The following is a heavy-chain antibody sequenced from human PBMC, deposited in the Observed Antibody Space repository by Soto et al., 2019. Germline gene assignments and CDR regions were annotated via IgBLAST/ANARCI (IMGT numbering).Heavy chain of an antibody. CDR1: GGSLSGYY. CDR3: AQFSLGEQRRSPFDY. D-gene: IGHD3-16*01. Sequence: QVHLQQWGAGLLKPSETLSLTCAVYGGSLSGYYWSWIRQPPEKGLEWIGEINQGGNTAYNPSLKSRVTISVDTSNNQFFLKLNSVTAADTAVYYCAQFSLGEQRRSPFDYWGQGALVTVSS. J-gene: IGHJ4*02. CDR2: INQGGNT. V-gene: IGHV4-34*01.